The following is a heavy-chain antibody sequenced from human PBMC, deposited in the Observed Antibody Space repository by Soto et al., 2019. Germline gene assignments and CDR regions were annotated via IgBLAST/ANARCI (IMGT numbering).Heavy chain of an antibody. Sequence: SETLSLTCSVSGDSISTVDYFWAWIRQPPGQALEYIGYIYKSATTYYNPSFEGRVAISLDTSKSHFSLNVTSVTAADTAVYFCARGRYCLTGRCFPNWFDSWGQGALVTVSS. CDR2: IYKSATT. CDR1: GDSISTVDYF. V-gene: IGHV4-30-4*01. CDR3: ARGRYCLTGRCFPNWFDS. D-gene: IGHD2-15*01. J-gene: IGHJ5*01.